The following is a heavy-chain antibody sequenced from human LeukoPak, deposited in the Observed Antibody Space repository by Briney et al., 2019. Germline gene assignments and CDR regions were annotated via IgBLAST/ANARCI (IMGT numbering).Heavy chain of an antibody. CDR3: ARLTSGAHPNFDH. D-gene: IGHD3-10*01. CDR1: GGSISSYY. J-gene: IGHJ4*02. CDR2: IYYSGST. V-gene: IGHV4-59*08. Sequence: SETLSLTCTVSGGSISSYYWSWIRQPPGKGLEWIGYIYYSGSTNYNPSLKSRVTISVDTSKNQFSLKLNSVTAADTAVYYCARLTSGAHPNFDHWGQGTLVTVSS.